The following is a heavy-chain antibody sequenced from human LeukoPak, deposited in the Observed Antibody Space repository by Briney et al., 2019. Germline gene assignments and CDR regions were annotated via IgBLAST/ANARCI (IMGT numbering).Heavy chain of an antibody. CDR3: ARVNINNWHSCDY. Sequence: SGTLSLTCAVSGGSISSDNWWGWVRQPPGKGLEWIGEIYHSGSPNYNPSLKSRVTISVDKSRNHFSLNLSSVTAADTAVYYCARVNINNWHSCDYWGQGTLVTVSS. CDR1: GGSISSDNW. D-gene: IGHD1-1*01. J-gene: IGHJ4*02. V-gene: IGHV4-4*02. CDR2: IYHSGSP.